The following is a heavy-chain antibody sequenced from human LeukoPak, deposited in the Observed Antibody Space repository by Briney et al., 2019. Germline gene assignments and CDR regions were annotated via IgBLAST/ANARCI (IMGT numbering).Heavy chain of an antibody. CDR2: IKQDGSGK. CDR3: ARVPVDTAMVDVGCYYYMDV. V-gene: IGHV3-7*01. CDR1: GFTFNNYW. D-gene: IGHD5-18*01. Sequence: GGSLRLSCAASGFTFNNYWMTWVRQAPGMGLEWVANIKQDGSGKYYVDSVKGRFTISRDNAKNSLYLQMNSLRAEDTAVYYCARVPVDTAMVDVGCYYYMDVWGKGTTVTVSS. J-gene: IGHJ6*03.